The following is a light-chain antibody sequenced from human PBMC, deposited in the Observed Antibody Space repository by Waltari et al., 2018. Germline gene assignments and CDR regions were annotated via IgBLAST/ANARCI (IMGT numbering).Light chain of an antibody. J-gene: IGLJ1*01. CDR1: SSDVGGYDY. CDR2: AVN. CDR3: NSYAGSKHYV. V-gene: IGLV2-8*01. Sequence: QSALTQPPSASGSPGQSVTISCTGTSSDVGGYDYVSWYQQHPGKAPKLMIYAVNTRPSGVPDRFAGSKSGNTASLTVSGLQAEDEADYFCNSYAGSKHYVFGTGTKVTVL.